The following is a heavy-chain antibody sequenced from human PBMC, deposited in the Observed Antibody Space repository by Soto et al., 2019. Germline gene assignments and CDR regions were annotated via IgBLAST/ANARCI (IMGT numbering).Heavy chain of an antibody. Sequence: ASVKVSCKASGYTFTRYDINWVRQATGQGLEWMGWMNPNSGNTGYAQKFQGRVTMTRNTSISTAYMELSSLRSEDTAVYYCARGPPLRCWSGYSGKNGLDPCGQGTMVTVYS. D-gene: IGHD3-3*01. CDR3: ARGPPLRCWSGYSGKNGLDP. CDR1: GYTFTRYD. J-gene: IGHJ5*02. CDR2: MNPNSGNT. V-gene: IGHV1-8*01.